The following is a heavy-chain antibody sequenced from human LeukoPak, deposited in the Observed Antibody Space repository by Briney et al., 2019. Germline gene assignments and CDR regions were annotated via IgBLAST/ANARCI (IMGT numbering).Heavy chain of an antibody. Sequence: PGGSLRLSCAASGFTISAYPMTWVRRAPGMGLEWVSSIRNGGGPTYYADSVKGRFTISRDNSKNMLYLQMSSLRVEDTAVYYCAEDHDDNGIMGILDDWGQGTLVTVSS. CDR2: IRNGGGPT. D-gene: IGHD6-13*01. J-gene: IGHJ4*02. CDR1: GFTISAYP. CDR3: AEDHDDNGIMGILDD. V-gene: IGHV3-23*01.